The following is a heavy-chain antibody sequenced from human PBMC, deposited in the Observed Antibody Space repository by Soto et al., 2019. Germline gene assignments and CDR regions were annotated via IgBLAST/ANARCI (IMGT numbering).Heavy chain of an antibody. Sequence: QVQLVQSGAEVKKPGSSVNVSCKASGGTFSSYAISWVRQAPGQGLEWMGGIIPIFGTANYAQKFQGRVTITADESTSTAYMELSSLRSEDTAVYYCAIRGPVVVPAAIPDWFDPWGQGTLVTVSS. V-gene: IGHV1-69*01. CDR2: IIPIFGTA. D-gene: IGHD2-2*02. CDR3: AIRGPVVVPAAIPDWFDP. J-gene: IGHJ5*02. CDR1: GGTFSSYA.